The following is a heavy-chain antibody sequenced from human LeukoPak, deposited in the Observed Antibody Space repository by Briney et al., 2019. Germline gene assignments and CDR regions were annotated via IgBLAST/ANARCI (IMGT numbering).Heavy chain of an antibody. Sequence: SETLSLICIVSGGSISNYYWSWIRQPPGKGLEYIGYIYYSGSTSYNPSLKSRVTISVGMSKNQFSLKLSSVTAADTAVYYCARGRSSMVRGYYYYYMDVWGKGTTVTISS. V-gene: IGHV4-59*01. J-gene: IGHJ6*03. CDR3: ARGRSSMVRGYYYYYMDV. D-gene: IGHD3-10*01. CDR2: IYYSGST. CDR1: GGSISNYY.